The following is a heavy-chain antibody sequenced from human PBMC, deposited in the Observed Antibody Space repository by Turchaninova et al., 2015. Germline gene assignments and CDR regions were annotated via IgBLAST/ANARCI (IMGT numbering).Heavy chain of an antibody. Sequence: GELQESGPGLVKPSETLSLTCTVFGDSIINYYCSWIRQPAGKGLEYIGRIHSSGSTNYNPSLKSRVTITVDKTNNHFSLKLSSVTAADTAVYYCAGYHLRSSDPYNWFDPWGQGTLVTVSS. V-gene: IGHV4-4*07. D-gene: IGHD6-6*01. J-gene: IGHJ5*02. CDR2: IHSSGST. CDR3: AGYHLRSSDPYNWFDP. CDR1: GDSIINYY.